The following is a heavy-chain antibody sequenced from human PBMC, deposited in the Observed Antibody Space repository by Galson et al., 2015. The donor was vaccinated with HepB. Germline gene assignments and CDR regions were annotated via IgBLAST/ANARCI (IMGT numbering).Heavy chain of an antibody. D-gene: IGHD6-13*01. Sequence: SLRLSCAAYGFSFSNYGMHWVRQTPGKGLEWVAVIWFDGDIKYSADSVKDRFTISRDNSKNTLYLQMNSLRAEDTAVYYCARDFGYSSTWYISDYWGQGTLVTVSS. CDR3: ARDFGYSSTWYISDY. J-gene: IGHJ4*02. CDR1: GFSFSNYG. CDR2: IWFDGDIK. V-gene: IGHV3-33*01.